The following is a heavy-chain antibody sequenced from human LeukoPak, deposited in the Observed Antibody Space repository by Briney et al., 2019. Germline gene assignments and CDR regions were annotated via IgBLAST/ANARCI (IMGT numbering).Heavy chain of an antibody. CDR3: AKDPMYSGRPPGHYYYGMDV. J-gene: IGHJ6*02. D-gene: IGHD1-26*01. CDR1: GFTFSSYG. V-gene: IGHV3-30*18. Sequence: PGGSLRLSCAAFGFTFSSYGMHWVRQAPGKGLEWVAVISYDGSNKYCADSVKGRFTISRDNSKNTLYLQMNSLRAEDTAVYNCAKDPMYSGRPPGHYYYGMDVWGQGTTVTVSS. CDR2: ISYDGSNK.